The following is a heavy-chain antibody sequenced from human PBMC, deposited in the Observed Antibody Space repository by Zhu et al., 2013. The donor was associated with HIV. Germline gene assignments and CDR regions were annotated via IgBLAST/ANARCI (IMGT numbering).Heavy chain of an antibody. CDR1: GYTFTSYG. V-gene: IGHV1-18*01. CDR3: XSKEAEGSSSGAFDI. D-gene: IGHD6-13*01. CDR2: ISAYNGNT. Sequence: QVQLVQSGAEVKKPGASVKVSCKASGYTFTSYGISWVRQAPGQGLEWMGWISAYNGNTNYAQKLQGRVTMTTDTSTSTAYMXLSSLRSEDTAVYYXXSKEAEGSSSGAFDIVGQGTSGHRLF. J-gene: IGHJ3*02.